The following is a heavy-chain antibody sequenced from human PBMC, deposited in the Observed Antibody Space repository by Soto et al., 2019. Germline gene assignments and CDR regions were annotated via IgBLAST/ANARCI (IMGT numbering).Heavy chain of an antibody. CDR2: IYYSGST. Sequence: QVQLQESGPGLVKPSETLSLTCTVSGGSISSYYWSWIRQPPGKGLEWIGYIYYSGSTNSNPSLKSRVTISVDTSKNQFSLQLSSVTAADTAVDYCARQWGTDAFDIWGQGTMVTVSS. D-gene: IGHD1-1*01. CDR3: ARQWGTDAFDI. J-gene: IGHJ3*02. CDR1: GGSISSYY. V-gene: IGHV4-59*08.